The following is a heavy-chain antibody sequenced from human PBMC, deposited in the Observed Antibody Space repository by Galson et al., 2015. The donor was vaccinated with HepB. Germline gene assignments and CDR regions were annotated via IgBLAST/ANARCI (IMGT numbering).Heavy chain of an antibody. CDR3: ARNPSYSYGPERPYYFDY. CDR2: IFSNDEK. CDR1: GFSLSNARMG. Sequence: PALVKPTQTLTLTCTVSGFSLSNARMGVSWIRQPPGKALEWLAHIFSNDEKSYSTSLKSRLTISKDTSKSQVVLTMTNMDPVDTATYYCARNPSYSYGPERPYYFDYWGQGTLVTVSS. V-gene: IGHV2-26*01. J-gene: IGHJ4*02. D-gene: IGHD5-18*01.